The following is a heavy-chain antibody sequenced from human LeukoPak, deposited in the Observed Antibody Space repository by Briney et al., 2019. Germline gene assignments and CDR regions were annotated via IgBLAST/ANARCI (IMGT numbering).Heavy chain of an antibody. CDR1: GFTFSDYS. V-gene: IGHV3-48*01. CDR2: IGIDSGNT. CDR3: ARDYKYAFDN. J-gene: IGHJ4*02. Sequence: GGSLILSCAASGFTFSDYSINGVRHAPGKGLEWISYIGIDSGNTNYADSVKGRFTISGDKAKNSLYLQMNSLRVEDTAVYYCARDYKYAFDNWGQGTLVTVSS. D-gene: IGHD5-24*01.